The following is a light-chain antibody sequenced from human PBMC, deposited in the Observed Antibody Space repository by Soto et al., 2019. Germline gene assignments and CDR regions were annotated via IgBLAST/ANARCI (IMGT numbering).Light chain of an antibody. J-gene: IGLJ3*02. V-gene: IGLV3-9*01. CDR1: NIGTRN. Sequence: SYELTQPLSVSVPLGQTASITCGGNNIGTRNVHWYQQKPGQAPVLVVYRDSNRPSGIPERFSGSNSGNTATLTISRAQAGEEADNYCHGWDRTTAVFGGGTKPTVL. CDR3: HGWDRTTAV. CDR2: RDS.